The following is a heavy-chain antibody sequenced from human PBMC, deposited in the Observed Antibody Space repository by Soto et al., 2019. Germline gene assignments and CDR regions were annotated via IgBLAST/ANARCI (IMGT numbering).Heavy chain of an antibody. Sequence: SETLSLTCTVSGGSVSSGSYYWIWIRQPPGKGLEWIGYIYYSGSTNYNPSLKSRVTISVDTSKNQFSLKLSSVTAADTAVYYCAKLTWADYGGIFDPWGQGTLVTVS. CDR3: AKLTWADYGGIFDP. CDR1: GGSVSSGSYY. V-gene: IGHV4-61*01. D-gene: IGHD4-17*01. J-gene: IGHJ5*02. CDR2: IYYSGST.